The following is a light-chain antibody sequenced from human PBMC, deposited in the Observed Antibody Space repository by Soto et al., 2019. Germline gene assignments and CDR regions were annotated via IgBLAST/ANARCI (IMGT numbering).Light chain of an antibody. CDR3: HQYNTSPYS. CDR2: GAS. J-gene: IGKJ2*01. V-gene: IGKV3-20*01. CDR1: QSVTSSY. Sequence: VLTQSPGTLSLSPGERATLSCRASQSVTSSYLAWYQHKPGQAPRLLIYGASSRATGIPDRFSGRGPGADFTPTISGLEPEDLAVYYCHQYNTSPYSFGQGTSLEIK.